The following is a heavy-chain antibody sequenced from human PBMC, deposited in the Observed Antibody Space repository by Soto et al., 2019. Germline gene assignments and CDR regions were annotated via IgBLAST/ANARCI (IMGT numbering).Heavy chain of an antibody. CDR1: GFTFSSFA. V-gene: IGHV3-23*01. CDR3: AKTRGAMIYAISVYGMDV. CDR2: ISGSADST. J-gene: IGHJ6*02. D-gene: IGHD2-8*01. Sequence: EVQLLESGGGLVQPGGSLRLSCAASGFTFSSFALNWVRQAPGKGLKWVSIISGSADSTFYADSVKGRFTISRDNSKNMLYLQINSLRAEDTAVYYCAKTRGAMIYAISVYGMDVWGQGTTVTVSS.